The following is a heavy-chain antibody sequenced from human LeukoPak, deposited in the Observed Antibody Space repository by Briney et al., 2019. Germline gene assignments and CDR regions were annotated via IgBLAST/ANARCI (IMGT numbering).Heavy chain of an antibody. V-gene: IGHV4-38-2*01. D-gene: IGHD2-2*02. Sequence: SETLSLTCVVSGYSISSGYYWGWIRQPPGKGLEWIGSIYHSGSTYYNPSLKSRVTISVDTSKNQFSLKLSSVTAADTAVYYCARVRKLVVPAAIDYWGQGTLVTVS. J-gene: IGHJ4*02. CDR1: GYSISSGYY. CDR3: ARVRKLVVPAAIDY. CDR2: IYHSGST.